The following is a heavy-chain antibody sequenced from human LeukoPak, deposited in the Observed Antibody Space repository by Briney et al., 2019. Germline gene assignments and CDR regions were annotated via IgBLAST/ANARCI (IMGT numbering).Heavy chain of an antibody. Sequence: PGGSLRLSCAASGFTFSSYSMNWVRQAPGKGLEWVSSISSSSSSYIYYADSVKGRFTISRDNAKNSVYLQMNSLRAEDTAVYYCAKGYKGGGFDYWGQGTLVTVSS. D-gene: IGHD5-18*01. CDR2: ISSSSSSYI. CDR3: AKGYKGGGFDY. V-gene: IGHV3-21*04. CDR1: GFTFSSYS. J-gene: IGHJ4*02.